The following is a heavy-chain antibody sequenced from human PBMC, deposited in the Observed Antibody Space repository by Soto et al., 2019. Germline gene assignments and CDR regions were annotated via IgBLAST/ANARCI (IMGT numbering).Heavy chain of an antibody. CDR1: GYTFTSYD. D-gene: IGHD3-10*01. CDR3: ARVSPERLWFGELFTFDY. Sequence: GASVKVSCKASGYTFTSYDINWVRQATGQGLEWMGWMNPNSGNTGYAQKFQGRVTMTRNTSISTAYMELSGLRSEDTAVYYCARVSPERLWFGELFTFDYWGQGTLVTVSS. V-gene: IGHV1-8*01. CDR2: MNPNSGNT. J-gene: IGHJ4*02.